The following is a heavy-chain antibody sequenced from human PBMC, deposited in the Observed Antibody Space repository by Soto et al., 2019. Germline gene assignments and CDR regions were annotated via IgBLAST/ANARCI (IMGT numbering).Heavy chain of an antibody. D-gene: IGHD3-10*01. V-gene: IGHV2-5*02. J-gene: IGHJ4*02. CDR2: IYWDDDK. Sequence: QITLKESGPTLVKPTQTLTLTCTFSGFSLRTSGVGVGWIRQPPGKALEWLALIYWDDDKRYSPSLKSRLTITKDPYNTQVVLAMTNMDPVDTATYYCARMYYYGSGSYYNGFDYWGQGTLVTVSS. CDR1: GFSLRTSGVG. CDR3: ARMYYYGSGSYYNGFDY.